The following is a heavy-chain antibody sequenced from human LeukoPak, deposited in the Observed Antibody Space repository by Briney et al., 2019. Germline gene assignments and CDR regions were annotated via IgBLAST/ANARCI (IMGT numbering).Heavy chain of an antibody. V-gene: IGHV4-31*03. CDR1: GGSISSGGYY. D-gene: IGHD2-2*01. CDR3: ARGVVVPAAQ. CDR2: IYYSGST. Sequence: SETLSLTCTVSGGSISSGGYYWSWLRQHPGKGLEWIGYIYYSGSTYYNPSLKSRVTISVDTSKNQFSLKLSSVTAADTAVYYCARGVVVPAAQWGQGTLVTVSS. J-gene: IGHJ4*02.